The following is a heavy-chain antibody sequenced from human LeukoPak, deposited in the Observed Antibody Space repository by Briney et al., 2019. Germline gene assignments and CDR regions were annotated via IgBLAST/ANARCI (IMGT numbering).Heavy chain of an antibody. CDR1: GFTFSSCG. Sequence: GGSLRLSCAASGFTFSSCGMTWVRQAPGKGLEWVSSISGSDDGTYYADSVKGRFTISRDNSKNTLYVQMNSLRAEDTAVYYCAKRGPIYSSSPGNYFDYWGQGTLVTVSS. CDR2: ISGSDDGT. CDR3: AKRGPIYSSSPGNYFDY. J-gene: IGHJ4*02. D-gene: IGHD6-6*01. V-gene: IGHV3-23*01.